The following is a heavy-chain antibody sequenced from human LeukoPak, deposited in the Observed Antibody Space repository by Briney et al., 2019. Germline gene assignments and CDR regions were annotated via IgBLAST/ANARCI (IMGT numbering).Heavy chain of an antibody. J-gene: IGHJ4*02. D-gene: IGHD5-18*01. CDR3: ARVGGYSYGNYYFNY. V-gene: IGHV4-38-2*01. CDR2: ISHSGST. CDR1: GYSISSGHY. Sequence: PSETLSLTCAVPGYSISSGHYWGWIRQPPGKGLDWIGSISHSGSTYYNPSLRSRVTISIDTSKNQFSLRLNSVTATDTAVYYCARVGGYSYGNYYFNYWGQGTLVTVSS.